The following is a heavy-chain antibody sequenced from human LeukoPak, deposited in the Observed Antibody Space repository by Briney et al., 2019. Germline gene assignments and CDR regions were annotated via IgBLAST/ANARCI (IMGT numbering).Heavy chain of an antibody. CDR1: GFTFSSYA. J-gene: IGHJ4*02. D-gene: IGHD2-2*01. V-gene: IGHV3-23*01. Sequence: GGSLRLSCAASGFTFSSYAMSWVRQAPGKGLEWVSAISGSGGSTYYADSVKGRFTISRDNSKNTLYLQMNSLRAEDTAVYYCASEGDLVPAAPIDYWGQGTLVTVSS. CDR2: ISGSGGST. CDR3: ASEGDLVPAAPIDY.